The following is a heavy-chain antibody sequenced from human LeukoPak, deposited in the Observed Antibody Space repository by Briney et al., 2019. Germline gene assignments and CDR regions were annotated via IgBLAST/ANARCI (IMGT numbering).Heavy chain of an antibody. Sequence: SVKVSCKASGGTFSSYAISWVRQAPGQGLEWMGGIIPIFGTANYAQKFQGRVTITADESTSTAYMELSSLRSEDTAVYYCAAQGRYCSSTSCFDYWGQGTLVTVSS. J-gene: IGHJ4*02. CDR1: GGTFSSYA. D-gene: IGHD2-2*01. CDR3: AAQGRYCSSTSCFDY. V-gene: IGHV1-69*13. CDR2: IIPIFGTA.